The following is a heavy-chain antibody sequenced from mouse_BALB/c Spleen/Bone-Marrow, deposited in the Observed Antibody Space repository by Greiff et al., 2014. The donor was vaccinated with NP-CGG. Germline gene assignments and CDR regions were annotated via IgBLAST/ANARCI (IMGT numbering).Heavy chain of an antibody. D-gene: IGHD1-2*01. CDR2: INPSNGRT. CDR1: GYTFTSYW. CDR3: ARYATATYWFAY. Sequence: QVKLQQSGAELVKPGASVKLSCKASGYTFTSYWMHWVKQRPGQGLEWIGEINPSNGRTNYNEKFKRKATLIVDKSSSTAYMQLSSLTSENSAVYYCARYATATYWFAYWGQGTLVTVSA. J-gene: IGHJ3*01. V-gene: IGHV1S81*02.